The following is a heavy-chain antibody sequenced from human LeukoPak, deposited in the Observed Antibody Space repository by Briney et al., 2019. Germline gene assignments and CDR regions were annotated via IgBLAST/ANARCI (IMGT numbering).Heavy chain of an antibody. CDR1: GFTFDDYA. Sequence: GGSLRLSCAASGFTFDDYAMHWVRQAPGKGLEWVSGISWNSGSIGYADSVKGRFTISRDNAKNSLYLQMNSLRAEDTALYYCARVGGSHDAFDIWGQGTMVTVSS. D-gene: IGHD1-26*01. J-gene: IGHJ3*02. CDR2: ISWNSGSI. V-gene: IGHV3-9*01. CDR3: ARVGGSHDAFDI.